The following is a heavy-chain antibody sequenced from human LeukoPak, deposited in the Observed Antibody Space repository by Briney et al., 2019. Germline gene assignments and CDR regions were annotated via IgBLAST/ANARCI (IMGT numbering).Heavy chain of an antibody. CDR1: GFTFSSYA. J-gene: IGHJ4*02. V-gene: IGHV3-23*01. CDR2: VSGSGGST. D-gene: IGHD5-12*01. Sequence: GGSLRLSCAASGFTFSSYAMSWVRQAPGKGLECVSGVSGSGGSTYYADSVKGRFTISRDNSKNTLYLQMNSLRAEDTAVYYCAKDLDIVATITGNWGQGTLVTVSS. CDR3: AKDLDIVATITGN.